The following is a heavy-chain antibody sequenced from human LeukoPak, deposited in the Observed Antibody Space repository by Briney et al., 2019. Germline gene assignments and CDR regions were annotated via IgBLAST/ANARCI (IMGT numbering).Heavy chain of an antibody. Sequence: PGGSLRLSCAASGFTFSSYVMSWVRQAPGKGLEWVSTITGSGGRTYYADSVKGPFTTSRDNAKNSLYLQMNSLRAEDTAVYYCAKYSSSWHYFDYWGQGTLVTVSS. J-gene: IGHJ4*02. CDR1: GFTFSSYV. CDR3: AKYSSSWHYFDY. D-gene: IGHD6-13*01. V-gene: IGHV3-23*01. CDR2: ITGSGGRT.